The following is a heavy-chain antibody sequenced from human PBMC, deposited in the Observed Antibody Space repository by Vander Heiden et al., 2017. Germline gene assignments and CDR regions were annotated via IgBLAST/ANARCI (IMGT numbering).Heavy chain of an antibody. Sequence: AASGFTFSSYAMHWVRQAPGKGLEWVAVISYDGSNKYYSDAVKGRFTISRDNSKKTRYLKMKSMRAEDTAVYYFARATSLYGSGRSWGQGTMVTVSS. V-gene: IGHV3-30*04. CDR1: GFTFSSYA. J-gene: IGHJ5*02. CDR2: ISYDGSNK. D-gene: IGHD3-10*01. CDR3: ARATSLYGSGRS.